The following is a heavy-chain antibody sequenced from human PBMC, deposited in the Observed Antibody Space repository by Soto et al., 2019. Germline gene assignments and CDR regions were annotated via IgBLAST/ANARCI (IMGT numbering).Heavy chain of an antibody. CDR1: GYIFTDHC. Sequence: GESLKISCKGSGYIFTDHCIVWVRQMAGKGLEWVGIICPGYSNIIYSPSFQGHVTISADKSISTAYLQWSSLKASDTAMYYCARHGTYYDILTGFRYNWLDPWGQGTPVTVSS. J-gene: IGHJ5*02. D-gene: IGHD3-9*01. CDR3: ARHGTYYDILTGFRYNWLDP. V-gene: IGHV5-51*01. CDR2: ICPGYSNI.